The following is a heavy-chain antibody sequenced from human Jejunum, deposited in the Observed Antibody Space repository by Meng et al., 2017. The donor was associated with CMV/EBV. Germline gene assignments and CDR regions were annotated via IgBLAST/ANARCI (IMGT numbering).Heavy chain of an antibody. D-gene: IGHD1-14*01. CDR2: INSDGTFT. Sequence: LSCAASGFGFSYYWMHWVRQAPGKGLVWVSRINSDGTFTKYADSVKGRCTISRDNAKNMLYLEINSLSAEDTAVYYCARENNGPEEYWGQGTLVTVSS. J-gene: IGHJ4*01. V-gene: IGHV3-74*01. CDR1: GFGFSYYW. CDR3: ARENNGPEEY.